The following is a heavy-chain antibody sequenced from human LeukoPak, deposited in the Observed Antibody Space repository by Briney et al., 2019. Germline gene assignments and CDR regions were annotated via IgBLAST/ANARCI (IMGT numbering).Heavy chain of an antibody. V-gene: IGHV4-30-2*01. J-gene: IGHJ4*02. CDR3: ARLRFLDV. CDR1: GGSISSGGYY. Sequence: TLSLTCTVSGGSISSGGYYWSWIRQPPGKGLEWIGYIYHSGSTYYNPSLKSRVTISVDRSKNQFSLKLSSVTAADTAVYYCARLRFLDVWGQGTLVTVSS. D-gene: IGHD3-3*01. CDR2: IYHSGST.